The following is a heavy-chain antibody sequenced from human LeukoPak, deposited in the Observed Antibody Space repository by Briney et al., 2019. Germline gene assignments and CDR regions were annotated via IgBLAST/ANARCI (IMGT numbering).Heavy chain of an antibody. J-gene: IGHJ3*02. CDR2: LYTSGST. D-gene: IGHD3-3*01. V-gene: IGHV4-4*07. CDR1: GGSTTTYY. Sequence: SETLSLTCTVSGGSTTTYYWSWIRQPAGKGLEWIGRLYTSGSTNYNPSLTSRVTMSVDTSKNQFSLKLSSVTAADTAVYYCASEGGYYDFWSGYGAFDIWGQGTMVTVSS. CDR3: ASEGGYYDFWSGYGAFDI.